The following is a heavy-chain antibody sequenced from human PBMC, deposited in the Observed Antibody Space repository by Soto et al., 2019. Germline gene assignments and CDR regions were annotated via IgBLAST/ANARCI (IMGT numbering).Heavy chain of an antibody. CDR2: IYWGDDK. V-gene: IGHV2-5*02. CDR3: AHRLNGPFDY. J-gene: IGHJ4*02. CDR1: GFSLSTSGVN. Sequence: QITLKESGPTLVKPTQSLTLTCSFSGFSLSTSGVNVGWIRQPPGKALEWLALIYWGDDKRYSSSLKSRLTLTKDTSKNQVVLTMTDMDPVDTATYYCAHRLNGPFDYWGQGTLVTVSS.